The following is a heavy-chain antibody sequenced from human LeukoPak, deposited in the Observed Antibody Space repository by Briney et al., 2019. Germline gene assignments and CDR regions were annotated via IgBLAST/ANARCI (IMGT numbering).Heavy chain of an antibody. Sequence: PGGALRLSCAASGFTFSSYNMNWVRQAPGKGLEWVSDINCSGSTIYFADSVKGRFTISRDNAKNSLYLQMNSLRDEDTAVYYCARLEYYYVSGNYYKLFDYWGQGTLVTVCS. CDR2: INCSGSTI. D-gene: IGHD3-10*01. CDR3: ARLEYYYVSGNYYKLFDY. V-gene: IGHV3-48*02. J-gene: IGHJ4*02. CDR1: GFTFSSYN.